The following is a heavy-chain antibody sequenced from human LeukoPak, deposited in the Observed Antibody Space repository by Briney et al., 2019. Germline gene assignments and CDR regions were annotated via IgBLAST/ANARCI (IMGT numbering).Heavy chain of an antibody. Sequence: GASVKVSCKASGGTFSSYAISWVRQAPGQGLEWMGRIIPIFGTANYAQKLQGRVTITTDESTSTAYMELSSLRSEDTAVYYCARGRGDSSDIVFDYWGRGTLVTVSS. D-gene: IGHD3-22*01. CDR1: GGTFSSYA. J-gene: IGHJ4*02. CDR2: IIPIFGTA. V-gene: IGHV1-69*05. CDR3: ARGRGDSSDIVFDY.